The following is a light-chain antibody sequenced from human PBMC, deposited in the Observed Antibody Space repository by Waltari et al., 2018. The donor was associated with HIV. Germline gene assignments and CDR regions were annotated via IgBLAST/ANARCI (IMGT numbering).Light chain of an antibody. CDR2: EVN. Sequence: QSALTQPASVSGSPGRSITISCTGTSSDVGSDNLFVWYHPNPGKAPKFMIYEVNKRPSGVSNRFSGSKSGNTASLTISGLQAEDEADYYCSSYAGGTTVFGGGTKLTVL. CDR1: SSDVGSDNL. CDR3: SSYAGGTTV. V-gene: IGLV2-23*02. J-gene: IGLJ2*01.